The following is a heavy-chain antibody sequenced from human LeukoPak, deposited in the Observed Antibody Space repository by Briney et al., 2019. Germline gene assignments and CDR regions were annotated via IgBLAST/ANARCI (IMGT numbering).Heavy chain of an antibody. D-gene: IGHD1-26*01. V-gene: IGHV4-39*07. Sequence: PSETLSLTCTVSGASISSTNSYWGWIRQSPRTGLEWIGNIYSSGRSYYNPSLKSRVTISIDTSDKQFSLKLTSVTAADTAAYYCARKREGPTTGIDSWGQGTLVTVSS. J-gene: IGHJ4*02. CDR2: IYSSGRS. CDR1: GASISSTNSY. CDR3: ARKREGPTTGIDS.